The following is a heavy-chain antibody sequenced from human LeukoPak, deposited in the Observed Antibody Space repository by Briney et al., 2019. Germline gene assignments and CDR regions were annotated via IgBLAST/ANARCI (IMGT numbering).Heavy chain of an antibody. Sequence: PGGSLRLSCAASGFTFSSYEMNWVRQAPGKGLEWVSYISSSGTTIYYADSVKGRFTISRDNAKNSLYLQMNSLRAEDTAVYYCAREYSSSLYYYYYMDVWGKGTTVTVSS. CDR3: AREYSSSLYYYYYMDV. J-gene: IGHJ6*03. D-gene: IGHD6-6*01. CDR2: ISSSGTTI. V-gene: IGHV3-48*03. CDR1: GFTFSSYE.